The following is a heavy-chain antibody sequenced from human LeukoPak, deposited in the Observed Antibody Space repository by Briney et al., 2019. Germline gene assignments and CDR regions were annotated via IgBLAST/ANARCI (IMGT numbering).Heavy chain of an antibody. D-gene: IGHD6-19*01. J-gene: IGHJ4*02. CDR2: IYNGGSP. Sequence: PETLSLTCTVPGGSVRSYSWSWIRQPPGKGLEYIGHIYNGGSPTYNPSLMGRLTMSVDTAKNQLSLHLTSVTTADTALYFCARNKGVAARHDYWGQGTLVIVSS. V-gene: IGHV4-59*02. CDR1: GGSVRSYS. CDR3: ARNKGVAARHDY.